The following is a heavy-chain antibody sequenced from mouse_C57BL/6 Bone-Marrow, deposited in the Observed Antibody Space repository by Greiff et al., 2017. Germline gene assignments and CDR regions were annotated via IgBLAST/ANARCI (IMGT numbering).Heavy chain of an antibody. CDR1: GYTFTSYT. D-gene: IGHD2-10*02. J-gene: IGHJ1*03. V-gene: IGHV1-4*01. CDR2: INPSSGYT. CDR3: ARGVWPHWYFDV. Sequence: VQLQQSGAELARPGASVKMSCKASGYTFTSYTMHWVKQRPGQGLEWIGYINPSSGYTKYNQKFKDKATLTADKSSSTAYMQLSSLTSEDSAVYYCARGVWPHWYFDVGGTGTTVTVSS.